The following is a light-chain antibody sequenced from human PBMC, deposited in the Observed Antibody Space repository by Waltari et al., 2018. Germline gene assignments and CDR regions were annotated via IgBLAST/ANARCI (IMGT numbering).Light chain of an antibody. V-gene: IGLV6-57*04. Sequence: NFILTQPHSVSESPGKTVTISCTRSSGRIASTLVQWYQQRPASAPTIVIYESNQRPSAVPDRFSGSIDSSSNSASLTISGLMIEDEADYYCQSYDSSNLGLYVFGTGTKVTVL. CDR3: QSYDSSNLGLYV. CDR2: ESN. CDR1: SGRIASTL. J-gene: IGLJ1*01.